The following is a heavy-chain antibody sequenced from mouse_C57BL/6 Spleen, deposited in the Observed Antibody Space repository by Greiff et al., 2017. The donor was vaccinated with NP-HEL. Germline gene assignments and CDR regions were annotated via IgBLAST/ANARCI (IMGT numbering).Heavy chain of an antibody. CDR1: GYTFTDYN. D-gene: IGHD1-1*01. CDR3: ARNGRLLPYAMDY. V-gene: IGHV1-18*01. CDR2: INPNNGGT. J-gene: IGHJ4*01. Sequence: EVQLQQSGPELVKPGASVKLPCKASGYTFTDYNMAWVKQSHGKSLEWIGDINPNNGGTIYNQKFKGKATLTVDKSSSTAYMELRSLTSEDTAVYYCARNGRLLPYAMDYWGQGTSVTVSS.